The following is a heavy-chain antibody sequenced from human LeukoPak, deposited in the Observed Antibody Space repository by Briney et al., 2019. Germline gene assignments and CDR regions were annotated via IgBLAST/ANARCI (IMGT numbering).Heavy chain of an antibody. D-gene: IGHD1-1*01. V-gene: IGHV3-23*01. J-gene: IGHJ4*02. CDR3: AKAPTIQGTTDY. CDR1: GFTFSSYA. Sequence: GGSLRLSCAASGFTFSSYAMSWVRQAPGKGLEWVSAISGSGGSTYYADSVKGRFTISRDNSKNTLYLHMNSLRAEDTALYYCAKAPTIQGTTDYWGQGTLVTVSS. CDR2: ISGSGGST.